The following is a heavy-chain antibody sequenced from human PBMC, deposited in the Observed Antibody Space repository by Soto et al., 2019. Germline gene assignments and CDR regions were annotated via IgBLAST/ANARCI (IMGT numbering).Heavy chain of an antibody. V-gene: IGHV1-2*02. Sequence: HEHLVQSGAEVKRPGASLKVSCKASGYSFTGYYIHWVRQAPGQGIEWMGWINPDSGATNYAQNLQGGVTLTSGTSISTACIDLISLTSYDTDVYYCARGDYGTGGYPFPYFDYWGQGTLVIVSS. CDR3: ARGDYGTGGYPFPYFDY. J-gene: IGHJ4*02. D-gene: IGHD2-8*02. CDR2: INPDSGAT. CDR1: GYSFTGYY.